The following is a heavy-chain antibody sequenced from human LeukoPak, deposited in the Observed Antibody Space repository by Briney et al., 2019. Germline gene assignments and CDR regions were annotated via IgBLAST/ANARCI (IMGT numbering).Heavy chain of an antibody. CDR3: ASLWFGELFTFDY. D-gene: IGHD3-10*01. Sequence: SETLSLTCAVYGGSFSGYYWSWIRQPPGKGLEWIGEINHSGSTNYNLSLKSRVTISVDTSKNQFSLKLSSVTAADTAVYYCASLWFGELFTFDYWGQGTLVTVSS. CDR1: GGSFSGYY. V-gene: IGHV4-34*01. J-gene: IGHJ4*02. CDR2: INHSGST.